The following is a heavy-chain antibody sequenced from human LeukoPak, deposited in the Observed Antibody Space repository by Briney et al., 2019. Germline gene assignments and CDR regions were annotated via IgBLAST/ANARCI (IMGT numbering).Heavy chain of an antibody. Sequence: GKSLRLSCAASGFTFDDYGMHWVRQAPGKGLEWVSLITGDGGSTYYADSVKGRFTISRDNSKNSLYLQMNSLRTEDTALYYCAVMIKFGGVIVPIDYWGQGTLVTVSS. D-gene: IGHD3-16*02. CDR2: ITGDGGST. V-gene: IGHV3-43*02. J-gene: IGHJ4*02. CDR3: AVMIKFGGVIVPIDY. CDR1: GFTFDDYG.